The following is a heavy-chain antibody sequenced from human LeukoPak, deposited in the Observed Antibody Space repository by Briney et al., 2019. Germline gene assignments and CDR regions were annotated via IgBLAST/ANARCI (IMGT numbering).Heavy chain of an antibody. V-gene: IGHV3-7*01. J-gene: IGHJ4*02. CDR3: ARDVVGALDY. Sequence: GGSLRLSCAASGFTFSSYWTAWVRQAPGKGLEWVANIKQDASVKQYVDSVKGRFTISRDNADNSVYLQMNSLRIEDTAVYYCARDVVGALDYWGQGTLVTVSS. CDR1: GFTFSSYW. D-gene: IGHD2-15*01. CDR2: IKQDASVK.